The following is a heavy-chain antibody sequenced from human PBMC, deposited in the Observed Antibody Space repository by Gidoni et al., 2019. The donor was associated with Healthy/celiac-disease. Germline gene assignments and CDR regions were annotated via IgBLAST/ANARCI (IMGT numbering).Heavy chain of an antibody. J-gene: IGHJ6*02. D-gene: IGHD6-25*01. V-gene: IGHV3-21*01. Sequence: EVQLVESGGGLVKPGGSLRLSCAASGFTFSSYSMNWVRQAPGKGLEWVSSISSSSSYIYYADSVKGRFTISRDNAKNSLYLQMNSLRAEDTAVYYCARVARLHLNYYYYGMDVWGQGTTVTVSS. CDR3: ARVARLHLNYYYYGMDV. CDR2: ISSSSSYI. CDR1: GFTFSSYS.